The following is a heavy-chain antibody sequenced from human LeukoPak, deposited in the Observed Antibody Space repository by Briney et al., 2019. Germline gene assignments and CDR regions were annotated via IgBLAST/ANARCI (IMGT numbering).Heavy chain of an antibody. Sequence: PSETLSFTCTVSGYSISGGYYWGWIRQPPGKGLEWIGTIFQSVSTYYNPSLKSRVTTSVDTSKNQFSLKLSSVTAADTAVYYCARNNSKGFDFWSQGTVVTVSS. J-gene: IGHJ4*02. CDR1: GYSISGGYY. D-gene: IGHD2/OR15-2a*01. CDR3: ARNNSKGFDF. V-gene: IGHV4-38-2*02. CDR2: IFQSVST.